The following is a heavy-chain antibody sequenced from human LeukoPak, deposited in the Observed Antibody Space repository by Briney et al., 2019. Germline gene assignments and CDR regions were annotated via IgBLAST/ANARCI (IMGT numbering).Heavy chain of an antibody. Sequence: GGSLRLSCAASGFTFDDYGLSWVRQVPGKGLEWVSGLNWNGASTGYADSVKGRFTISRDNAKNSLYLQMNSLRAEDTAVYYCARDWVAAGGDYMDVWGKGTTVT. CDR2: LNWNGAST. CDR1: GFTFDDYG. V-gene: IGHV3-20*04. J-gene: IGHJ6*03. D-gene: IGHD6-13*01. CDR3: ARDWVAAGGDYMDV.